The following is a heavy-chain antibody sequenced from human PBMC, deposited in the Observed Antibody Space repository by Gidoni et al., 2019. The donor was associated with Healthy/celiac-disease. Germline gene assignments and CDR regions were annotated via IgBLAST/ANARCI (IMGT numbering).Heavy chain of an antibody. Sequence: QITLKESGPTLVKPTQTLMLTCTFSGFSLSTSGVGVGWIRQPPGKALEWLAVIYWDDDKRYSPSLKSRVTITKDTSKNQVVLTMTNMDPVDTATYYCAHSGSFLSAAPFQHWGQGTLVTVSS. V-gene: IGHV2-5*02. CDR1: GFSLSTSGVG. CDR3: AHSGSFLSAAPFQH. D-gene: IGHD1-26*01. J-gene: IGHJ1*01. CDR2: IYWDDDK.